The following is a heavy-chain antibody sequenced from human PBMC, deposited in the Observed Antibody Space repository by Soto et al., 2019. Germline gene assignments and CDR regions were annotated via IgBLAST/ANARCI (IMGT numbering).Heavy chain of an antibody. CDR3: VRDWSFAFDN. V-gene: IGHV3-48*01. CDR1: GFIFSSFT. Sequence: EVQLVESGCGLAQPEGSLRLSCATSGFIFSSFTMNWVRQAQGKGLEWISYIGSDTYYAYSVKGRFTTSRDMAKNSLYLQLNSLRAEDSAVYYRVRDWSFAFDNWGQGTLVTVSS. J-gene: IGHJ4*02. CDR2: IGSDT.